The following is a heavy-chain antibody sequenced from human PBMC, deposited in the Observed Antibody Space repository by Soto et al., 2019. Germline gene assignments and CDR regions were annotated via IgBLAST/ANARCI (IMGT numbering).Heavy chain of an antibody. V-gene: IGHV1-3*01. D-gene: IGHD2-15*01. CDR2: INAGNGNT. CDR1: GYTFSRYT. Sequence: GASVKVSCKASGYTFSRYTVHWVRQAPGHGLEWMGWINAGNGNTKHSQRFQDRVAITRDTSASTAYMELSNLRCEDTAIYYRAREVEYCNVGSCYTYFNYWGQGTMVTVYS. CDR3: AREVEYCNVGSCYTYFNY. J-gene: IGHJ4*02.